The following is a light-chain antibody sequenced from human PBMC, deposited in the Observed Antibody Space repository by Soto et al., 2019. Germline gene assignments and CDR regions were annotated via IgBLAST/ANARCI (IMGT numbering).Light chain of an antibody. V-gene: IGKV1-39*01. CDR2: IAS. CDR3: QQSYATPRT. CDR1: QNIAHY. J-gene: IGKJ1*01. Sequence: DIQMAQSPSSLSASVGDTVTITCRASQNIAHYLNWYQQKPGKGPRLLIYIASRLQSGVPSRFRGSGSGTEFTLTISSLQPEDFATYYCQQSYATPRTFGQGTKVDIK.